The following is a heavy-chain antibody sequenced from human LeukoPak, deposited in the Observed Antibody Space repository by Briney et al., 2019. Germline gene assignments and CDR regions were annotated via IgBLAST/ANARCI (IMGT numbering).Heavy chain of an antibody. CDR1: GFTFSSSW. Sequence: GGSLRLSCAASGFTFSSSWMSWVRQAPGKGLEGVANTNQVGSEEYYVDSVKGRFTISRDNAKNSLYLQMNSLRAEDTAVYYCARDSSGYAYWGQGTPVTVSS. D-gene: IGHD3-22*01. J-gene: IGHJ4*02. CDR3: ARDSSGYAY. V-gene: IGHV3-7*01. CDR2: TNQVGSEE.